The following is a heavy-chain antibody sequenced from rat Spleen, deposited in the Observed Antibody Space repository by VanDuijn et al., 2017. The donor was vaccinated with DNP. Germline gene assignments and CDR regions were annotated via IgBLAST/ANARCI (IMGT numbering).Heavy chain of an antibody. CDR1: GFTFSDYN. V-gene: IGHV5S10*01. D-gene: IGHD4-1*01. Sequence: EVQLVESGGGLVQPGMSLKLSCAASGFTFSDYNMAWVRQAPKKGLEWVATISYDGSTTYYQDSVKGRFTISRDNAKSTLYLQMDSLRSEDTATYYCAIANGNYWGQGVMVTVSS. CDR3: AIANGNY. J-gene: IGHJ2*01. CDR2: ISYDGSTT.